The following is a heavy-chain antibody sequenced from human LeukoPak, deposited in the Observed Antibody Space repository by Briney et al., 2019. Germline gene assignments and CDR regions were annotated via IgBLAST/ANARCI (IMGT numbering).Heavy chain of an antibody. CDR2: VYYTGST. V-gene: IGHV4-39*01. J-gene: IGHJ6*03. Sequence: SETLSLTCTVSGGSISSSPYYWGWIRQPPGKGLEWIGNVYYTGSTHYNPSLKSRVTISVDTSKTQFSLNLTSVTAADTPVYYCLSWDCTKPSCSDHYYDIDVSGTRTTVIVSS. CDR1: GGSISSSPYY. CDR3: LSWDCTKPSCSDHYYDIDV. D-gene: IGHD2-8*01.